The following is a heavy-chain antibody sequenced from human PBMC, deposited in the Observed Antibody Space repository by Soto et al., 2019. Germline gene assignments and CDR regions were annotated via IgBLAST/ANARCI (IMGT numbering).Heavy chain of an antibody. D-gene: IGHD2-15*01. CDR1: GGTFSSYA. CDR3: ARSALELVAAPYHGMDV. V-gene: IGHV1-69*01. CDR2: IIPIFGTA. J-gene: IGHJ6*01. Sequence: QVQLVQSGAEVKKPGSSVKVSCKASGGTFSSYAISWVRQAPGQGLEWMGGIIPIFGTANNAQKFQGRVTITADESTSTAYMELSSLRSEDTAMYYCARSALELVAAPYHGMDVWGQGTTVTVSS.